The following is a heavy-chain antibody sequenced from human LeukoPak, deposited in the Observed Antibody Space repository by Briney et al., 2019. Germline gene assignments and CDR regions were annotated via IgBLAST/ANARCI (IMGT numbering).Heavy chain of an antibody. CDR3: AKEPKPRPTVGYFQH. CDR2: ISYDGSNK. J-gene: IGHJ1*01. CDR1: GFTFSSYG. D-gene: IGHD1-14*01. Sequence: PGRSLRLSCAPSGFTFSSYGMHWVRQAPGKGLEWVALISYDGSNKYYADSVKGRFTISRDNSKNTLYLQMNSLRAEDTAVYYRAKEPKPRPTVGYFQHWGQGTLVTVSS. V-gene: IGHV3-30*18.